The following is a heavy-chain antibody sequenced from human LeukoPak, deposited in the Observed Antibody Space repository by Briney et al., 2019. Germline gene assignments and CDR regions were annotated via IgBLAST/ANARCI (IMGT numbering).Heavy chain of an antibody. D-gene: IGHD2-2*01. V-gene: IGHV3-66*01. CDR2: IYSGGST. CDR1: GFTVSSNY. CDR3: ARAVVVVPAAPNWFDP. Sequence: GGSLRLSCAASGFTVSSNYMSWVRQAPGKGLEWVSVIYSGGSTYYADSVKGRFTISRDNSKNTLYLQMNSLRAEDTAVYYCARAVVVVPAAPNWFDPWGQGTLVTASS. J-gene: IGHJ5*02.